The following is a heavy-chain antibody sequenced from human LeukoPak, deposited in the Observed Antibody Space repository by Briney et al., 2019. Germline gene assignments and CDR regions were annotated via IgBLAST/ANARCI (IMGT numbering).Heavy chain of an antibody. CDR2: INAGNGNT. J-gene: IGHJ4*02. D-gene: IGHD3-9*01. CDR3: ASLPLDILTGRTAGAFDY. V-gene: IGHV1-3*01. CDR1: GYTFTSYA. Sequence: EASVKVSCKASGYTFTSYAMHWVRQAPGQRLEWMGWINAGNGNTKYSQKFQGRVTITRDTSASTAHMELSSLRSEDTAVYYRASLPLDILTGRTAGAFDYWGQGTLVTVSS.